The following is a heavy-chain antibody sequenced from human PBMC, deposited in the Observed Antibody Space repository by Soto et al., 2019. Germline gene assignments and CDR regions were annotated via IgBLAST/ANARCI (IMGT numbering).Heavy chain of an antibody. J-gene: IGHJ4*02. Sequence: QVQRVQSETEVKKPGSSVKVSCKASGGTFSSYVISWVRQAPGQGLEWTGGIIPIFGTANSAQKFQGRVTITADESTNTAYMELSSLTSEDTAVYYCARSIGSSSFYFDYWGQGTTVTVSS. V-gene: IGHV1-69*01. CDR1: GGTFSSYV. D-gene: IGHD6-6*01. CDR3: ARSIGSSSFYFDY. CDR2: IIPIFGTA.